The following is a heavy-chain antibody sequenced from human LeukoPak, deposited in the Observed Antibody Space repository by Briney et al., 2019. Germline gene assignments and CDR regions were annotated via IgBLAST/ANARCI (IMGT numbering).Heavy chain of an antibody. CDR1: GFTFNDSC. CDR3: ARATIFGVVSALGPLDP. V-gene: IGHV3-7*01. J-gene: IGHJ5*02. CDR2: IKEDGSDT. D-gene: IGHD3-3*01. Sequence: GESLTLSCAASGFTFNDSCITGLRRAPARGGECMANIKEDGSDTYYMHSVEGRFTISRDNAKNSLYLQVNSLSAEDTAVYYCARATIFGVVSALGPLDPGGGGALVTVSS.